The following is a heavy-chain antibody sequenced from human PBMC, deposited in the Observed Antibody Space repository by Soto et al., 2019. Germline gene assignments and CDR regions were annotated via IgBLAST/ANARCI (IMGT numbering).Heavy chain of an antibody. J-gene: IGHJ4*02. CDR1: GFIFGNYW. Sequence: EVQLVESGGGLVQPGGSLRLSCVASGFIFGNYWMHWVRQAPGKGLVWVSRIKSGEVGISYADSGKGRFTISRVNAKNTLYLQMTSLRVEDTAVYYCARGGADILTGPLDYWGQGTLVTVSS. V-gene: IGHV3-74*01. CDR3: ARGGADILTGPLDY. CDR2: IKSGEVGI. D-gene: IGHD3-9*01.